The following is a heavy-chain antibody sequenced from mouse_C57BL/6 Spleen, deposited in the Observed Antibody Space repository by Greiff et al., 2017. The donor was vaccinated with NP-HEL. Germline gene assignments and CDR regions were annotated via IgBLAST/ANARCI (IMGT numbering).Heavy chain of an antibody. V-gene: IGHV1-64*01. Sequence: QVQLQQSGAELVKPGASVKLSCKASGYTFTSYWMHWVKQRPGRGLEWIGMIHPNSGSTNYNEKFKSKATLTVDKSSSTAYMQLSSLTSEDSAVYYCARWNWDNGDYWGQGTTLTVSS. D-gene: IGHD4-1*01. J-gene: IGHJ2*01. CDR2: IHPNSGST. CDR3: ARWNWDNGDY. CDR1: GYTFTSYW.